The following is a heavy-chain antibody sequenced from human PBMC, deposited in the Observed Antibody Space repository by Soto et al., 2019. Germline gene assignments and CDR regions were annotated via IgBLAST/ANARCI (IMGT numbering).Heavy chain of an antibody. D-gene: IGHD3-22*01. CDR1: GGSISDGYY. V-gene: IGHV4-31*03. J-gene: IGHJ5*02. Sequence: QVQLQESGPGLVKPSQTLSLTCTVSGGSISDGYYWSWIRQHPGKGLEWIGSISYCGSTSYNPSLKSRLTISVDRSKSQFSLNLSSVTAADTAVYYCARRDRSGYSYWLDTWGQGTLVTVSS. CDR3: ARRDRSGYSYWLDT. CDR2: ISYCGST.